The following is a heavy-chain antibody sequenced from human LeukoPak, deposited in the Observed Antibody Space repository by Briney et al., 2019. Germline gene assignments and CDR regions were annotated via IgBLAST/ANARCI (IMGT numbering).Heavy chain of an antibody. CDR1: GFTFSSYA. CDR3: AKDLSRSTSSRYFDL. V-gene: IGHV3-23*01. Sequence: GVSLRLSCAASGFTFSSYAMSWVRQAPGKGLEWVSTISGSGGTTYYGDSVEGRFTISRDTSQNTLNLQMNSLRAEDTAVYYCAKDLSRSTSSRYFDLWGRGTLVTVSS. J-gene: IGHJ2*01. D-gene: IGHD2/OR15-2a*01. CDR2: ISGSGGTT.